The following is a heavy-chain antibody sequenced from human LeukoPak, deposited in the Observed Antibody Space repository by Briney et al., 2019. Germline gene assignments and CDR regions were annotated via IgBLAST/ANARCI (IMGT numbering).Heavy chain of an antibody. Sequence: PSETLSLTCTVSGGSISSYYCSWIRQPAGEGLEWIGRIYTSGSTNYNPSLKSRVTMSVDTSKNQFSLKLSSVTAADTAVYYCARRRNSSSWYWGYYYYYYMDVWGKGTTVTVSS. V-gene: IGHV4-4*07. CDR1: GGSISSYY. D-gene: IGHD6-13*01. J-gene: IGHJ6*03. CDR3: ARRRNSSSWYWGYYYYYYMDV. CDR2: IYTSGST.